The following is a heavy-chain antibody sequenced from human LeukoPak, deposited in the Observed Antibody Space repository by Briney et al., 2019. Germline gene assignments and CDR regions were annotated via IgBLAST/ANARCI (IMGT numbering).Heavy chain of an antibody. CDR2: IKQDGSEK. Sequence: GGSLRLSCAASGFTLSDYWMSWVRQAPGKGLEWVANIKQDGSEKYYVDSVKGRFTISRDNAENSLYLQMNSLRAEDTALFYCARVPASGNSFFDYWGQGTLVTVSS. J-gene: IGHJ4*02. D-gene: IGHD2-15*01. CDR1: GFTLSDYW. CDR3: ARVPASGNSFFDY. V-gene: IGHV3-7*03.